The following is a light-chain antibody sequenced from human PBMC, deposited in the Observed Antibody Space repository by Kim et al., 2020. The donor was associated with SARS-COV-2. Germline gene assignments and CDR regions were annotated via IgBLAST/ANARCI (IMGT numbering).Light chain of an antibody. J-gene: IGKJ1*01. Sequence: EIVFPPSPGTLSLSPGERATLSCRASQIVSSSYLAWYQQKPGQAPRLLIYGASSRATGIPDRFSGSGSGTDFTLTISGLEPEDVAVYYCQQFGSSPWTFGQGTKVDIK. V-gene: IGKV3-20*01. CDR2: GAS. CDR3: QQFGSSPWT. CDR1: QIVSSSY.